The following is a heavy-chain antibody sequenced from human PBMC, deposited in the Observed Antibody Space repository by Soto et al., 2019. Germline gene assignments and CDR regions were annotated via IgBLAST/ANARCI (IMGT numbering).Heavy chain of an antibody. CDR1: GYTFSSYA. CDR3: ARGPNPYFFDY. V-gene: IGHV1-3*01. J-gene: IGHJ4*02. CDR2: INAGNGNT. Sequence: ASVKVSCKASGYTFSSYAMHWVRQAPGQRLEWMGWINAGNGNTKYSQKFQGRVTITRDTSASTAYMELSSLRSEDTAVYPCARGPNPYFFDYWGQGTLVTVSS.